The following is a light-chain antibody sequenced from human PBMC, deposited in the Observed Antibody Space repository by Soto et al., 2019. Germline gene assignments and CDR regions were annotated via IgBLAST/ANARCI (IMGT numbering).Light chain of an antibody. CDR1: QDVSIL. CDR3: QQSIRAPLT. Sequence: DIQMTQSPSSLPASVGDRVTITCRASQDVSILLNWYQHKSGKAPQLLIFAASTLQSGVPSRFSGSGSGTEFTLTITSLQHEDFATYFCQQSIRAPLTFGGLTKVEIK. J-gene: IGKJ4*01. V-gene: IGKV1-39*01. CDR2: AAS.